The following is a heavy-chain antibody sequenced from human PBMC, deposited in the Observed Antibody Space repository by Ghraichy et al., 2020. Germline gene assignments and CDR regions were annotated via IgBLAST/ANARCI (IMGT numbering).Heavy chain of an antibody. CDR2: ISWDGGIT. V-gene: IGHV3-43*01. D-gene: IGHD3-3*01. J-gene: IGHJ6*02. CDR1: GFTFDDYT. CDR3: AKDMEIYYYGMDV. Sequence: GGSLRLTCAASGFTFDDYTMHWVRQAPGKGLEWVSLISWDGGITYYADSVKGRFTISRDNSKNSLYLQMNSLRTEDTALYYCAKDMEIYYYGMDVWGQGTTVTVSS.